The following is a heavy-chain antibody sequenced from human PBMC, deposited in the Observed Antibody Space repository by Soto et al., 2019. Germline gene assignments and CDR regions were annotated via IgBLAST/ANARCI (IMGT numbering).Heavy chain of an antibody. CDR3: ARQVGGWAPWYFDY. V-gene: IGHV4-59*08. J-gene: IGHJ4*02. D-gene: IGHD6-19*01. CDR2: IYYSGST. Sequence: PSETLSLTCTVSGGSISRYYWSWIRQPPGKGLEWIGYIYYSGSTNYNPSLKSRVTISVDTSKNQFSLKLSSVTAADTAVYYCARQVGGWAPWYFDYWGQGTLVTVS. CDR1: GGSISRYY.